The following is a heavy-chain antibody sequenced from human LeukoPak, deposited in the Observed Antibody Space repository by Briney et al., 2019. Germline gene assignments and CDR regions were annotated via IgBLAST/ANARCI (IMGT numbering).Heavy chain of an antibody. V-gene: IGHV3-48*03. CDR1: GFTFSTYE. D-gene: IGHD4-17*01. Sequence: GGSLRLSCAASGFTFSTYEMNWVRQAPGKGLEWVSYISTSSRTIYYADSVKGRFTISRDNAKNSLYLQMNSLRAEDTAVYYCARESPDYGDYFVGPFDPWGQGTLVTVSS. J-gene: IGHJ5*02. CDR3: ARESPDYGDYFVGPFDP. CDR2: ISTSSRTI.